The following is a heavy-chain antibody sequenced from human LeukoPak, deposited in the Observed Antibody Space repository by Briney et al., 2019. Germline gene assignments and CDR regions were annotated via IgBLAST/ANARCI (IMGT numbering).Heavy chain of an antibody. D-gene: IGHD3-22*01. J-gene: IGHJ3*02. CDR2: IFYVGST. CDR3: ARDYYDSRGEAFDI. Sequence: SESLSLTCTVSGDSIGSHYWSWIRQPPGKGLEWIGYIFYVGSTNYNPSLKSRVTISVDTSKNQFSLKLNSVTAADTAVYYCARDYYDSRGEAFDIWGQGTMVTVSS. CDR1: GDSIGSHY. V-gene: IGHV4-59*11.